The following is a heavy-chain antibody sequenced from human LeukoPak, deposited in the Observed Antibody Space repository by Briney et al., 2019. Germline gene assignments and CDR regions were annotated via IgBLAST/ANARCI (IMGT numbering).Heavy chain of an antibody. D-gene: IGHD4/OR15-4a*01. Sequence: GASVKLSCKASVYTFTSYGISWVRQAPGQGLEWMGWISPYNGNTKYAQKLQGRLTMTTDTSASTAYMELRSLRSDDTAVYYCARGLSMDTNVEIDHWGQGTLVTVSS. CDR1: VYTFTSYG. CDR3: ARGLSMDTNVEIDH. V-gene: IGHV1-18*01. J-gene: IGHJ5*02. CDR2: ISPYNGNT.